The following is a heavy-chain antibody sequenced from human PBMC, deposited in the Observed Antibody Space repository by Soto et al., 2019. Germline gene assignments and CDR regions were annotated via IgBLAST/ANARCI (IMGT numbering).Heavy chain of an antibody. V-gene: IGHV3-30*18. Sequence: GGSLRLSCAASGFTFSSYGMHWVRQAPGKGLEWVAVISYDGSNKYYADSVKGRFTISRDNSKNTLYLQMNSLRAEDTAVYYCAKWVTDAPPYYYYYGMDVWGQGTTVTVSS. J-gene: IGHJ6*02. CDR2: ISYDGSNK. CDR1: GFTFSSYG. CDR3: AKWVTDAPPYYYYYGMDV.